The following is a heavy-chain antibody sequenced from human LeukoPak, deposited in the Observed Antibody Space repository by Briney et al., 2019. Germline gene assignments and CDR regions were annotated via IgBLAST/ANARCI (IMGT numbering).Heavy chain of an antibody. CDR2: IASKTDGGAT. V-gene: IGHV3-15*07. CDR3: TTGIRGD. Sequence: GGSLRLSCSASGLTVTNAWMNRVRQAPGEGLDWVGRIASKTDGGATDYAAPVKGRFTISRDDSKNTLNLQMNSLKTEDTAVYYRTTGIRGDWGQGTLVTVSS. J-gene: IGHJ4*02. D-gene: IGHD3-10*01. CDR1: GLTVTNAW.